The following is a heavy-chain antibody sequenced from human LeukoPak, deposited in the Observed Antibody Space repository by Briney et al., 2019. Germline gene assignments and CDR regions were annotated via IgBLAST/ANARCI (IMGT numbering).Heavy chain of an antibody. CDR1: GYSFTSYW. Sequence: GESLKISCKGSGYSFTSYWIGWVRQMPGKGLEWMGIIYPGDSDTRYSPSFQGQVTISADKSISTAYLQWSSLKASDTAMYYCARSQYYYGSGSWYYMDVWGKGTTVTVSS. J-gene: IGHJ6*03. V-gene: IGHV5-51*01. D-gene: IGHD3-10*01. CDR3: ARSQYYYGSGSWYYMDV. CDR2: IYPGDSDT.